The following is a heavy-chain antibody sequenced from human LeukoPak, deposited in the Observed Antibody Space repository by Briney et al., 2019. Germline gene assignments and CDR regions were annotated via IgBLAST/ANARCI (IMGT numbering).Heavy chain of an antibody. J-gene: IGHJ4*02. D-gene: IGHD6-13*01. CDR3: AKDEGVAAASFDY. CDR2: ISWDGGST. V-gene: IGHV3-43D*04. CDR1: GFIFDDYA. Sequence: GGSLRLSCAASGFIFDDYAMDWVRQAPGKGLEWVSLISWDGGSTYYADSVKGRFTISRDNSKNSLYLQMNSLRAEDTALYYCAKDEGVAAASFDYWGQGTLVTVSS.